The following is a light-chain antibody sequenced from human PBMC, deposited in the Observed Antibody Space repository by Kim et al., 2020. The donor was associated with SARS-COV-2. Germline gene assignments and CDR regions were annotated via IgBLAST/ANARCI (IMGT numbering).Light chain of an antibody. Sequence: SGSVGARVTINCRTSQSISNYLNWYQHKPGKAPKLLNYSASSLQSGVPSRFSGSGSGTDFTLTISSLQPEDFATYYCQQSYRSLSFGPGTKVDIK. CDR2: SAS. J-gene: IGKJ3*01. CDR1: QSISNY. V-gene: IGKV1-39*01. CDR3: QQSYRSLS.